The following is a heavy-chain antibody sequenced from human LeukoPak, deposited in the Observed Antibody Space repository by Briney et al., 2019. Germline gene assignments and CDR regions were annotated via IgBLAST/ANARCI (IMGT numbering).Heavy chain of an antibody. CDR2: ISGSGGST. CDR3: AKDGGYSGYLYYFDY. V-gene: IGHV3-23*01. CDR1: GFTFSSYA. Sequence: EGSLRLSCAASGFTFSSYAMSWVRQAPGKGLEWVSAISGSGGSTYYADSVKGRFTISRDNSKNTLYLQMNSLRAEDTAVYYCAKDGGYSGYLYYFDYWGQGTLVTVSS. D-gene: IGHD5-12*01. J-gene: IGHJ4*02.